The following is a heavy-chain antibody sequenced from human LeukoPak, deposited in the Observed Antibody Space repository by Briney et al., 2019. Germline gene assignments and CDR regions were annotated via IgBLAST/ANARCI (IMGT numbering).Heavy chain of an antibody. CDR3: ARGSPPYPYYYDSSGYYYYYYMDV. Sequence: GASVKVSCKASGYTFTGYYMHWVRQAPGQGLQWMGWINPNGGDTNYAQKFQGRVTMTRDTSISTAYMELSSLRSEDTAVYYCARGSPPYPYYYDSSGYYYYYYMDVWGKGTTVTVSS. J-gene: IGHJ6*03. CDR2: INPNGGDT. D-gene: IGHD3-22*01. CDR1: GYTFTGYY. V-gene: IGHV1-2*02.